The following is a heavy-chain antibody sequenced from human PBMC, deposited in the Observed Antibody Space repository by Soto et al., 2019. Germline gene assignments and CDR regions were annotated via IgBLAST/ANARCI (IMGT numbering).Heavy chain of an antibody. CDR2: IYWDDNN. Sequence: ITLKESGPPLVKPTQTLTLTCTFSGLSLSTSGVAVGWIRQPPGKTLEWLALIYWDDNNRYSPSLKNRLTVTKDTSKHQVVLTMTNMDPVDTGTDYGAHSDPSDDFWSGSPFHWGQGSQVTVSS. CDR3: AHSDPSDDFWSGSPFH. CDR1: GLSLSTSGVA. V-gene: IGHV2-5*02. J-gene: IGHJ4*02. D-gene: IGHD3-3*01.